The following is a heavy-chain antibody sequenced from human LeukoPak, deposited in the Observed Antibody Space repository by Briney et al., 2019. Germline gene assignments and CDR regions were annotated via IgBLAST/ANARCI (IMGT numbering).Heavy chain of an antibody. V-gene: IGHV3-11*04. J-gene: IGHJ6*03. CDR3: ARRVRGAIWDYYYYYYRDV. CDR2: ISSSGSTI. Sequence: LSLTCTVSGGSISSSSYYWGWIRQPPGKGLEWVSYISSSGSTIYYADSVKGRFTISRDNAKNSLYLQMNSLRAEDTAVFYCARRVRGAIWDYYYYYYRDVWGKGTTVTVSS. CDR1: GGSISSSSYY. D-gene: IGHD3-10*01.